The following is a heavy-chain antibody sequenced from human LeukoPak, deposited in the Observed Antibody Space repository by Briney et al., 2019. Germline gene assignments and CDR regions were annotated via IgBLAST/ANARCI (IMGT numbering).Heavy chain of an antibody. D-gene: IGHD5-24*01. CDR2: ISSSSSYI. CDR3: ARDIGATIHFDY. Sequence: GGSLRLSCAASGFTFSRHTMNWVRQAPGKGLEWVSSISSSSSYIYYGDSVKGRFTISRDNAKNSLYLQMNSLRADDTAVYYCARDIGATIHFDYWGQGTLVTVSS. CDR1: GFTFSRHT. J-gene: IGHJ4*02. V-gene: IGHV3-21*01.